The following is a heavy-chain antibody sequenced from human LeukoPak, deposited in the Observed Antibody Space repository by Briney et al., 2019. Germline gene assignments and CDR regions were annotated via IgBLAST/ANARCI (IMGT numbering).Heavy chain of an antibody. J-gene: IGHJ6*02. CDR3: ARDRETYYYSYGMDV. Sequence: ASVKVSCKASGYTFTGYYMHWVRQAPGQGVEWMGWINPNSGGTNYAQKFQGWVTMTRDTSIATAYMELSRLRSDDTAVYYCARDRETYYYSYGMDVWGQGTTVTVSS. CDR2: INPNSGGT. CDR1: GYTFTGYY. V-gene: IGHV1-2*04. D-gene: IGHD1-26*01.